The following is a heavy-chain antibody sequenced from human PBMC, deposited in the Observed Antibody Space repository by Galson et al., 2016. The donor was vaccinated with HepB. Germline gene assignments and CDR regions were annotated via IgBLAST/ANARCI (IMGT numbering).Heavy chain of an antibody. CDR1: GGSISSSSYY. Sequence: SETLSLTCTVSGGSISSSSYYWGWIRQPPGKGLEWIGSIYYSGSTFYHPSLKSRVTISVDTSNNHFSLRLTSVTAADTALYYCARQYRGGPSDYWGQGTLVTVSS. D-gene: IGHD5-12*01. J-gene: IGHJ4*02. CDR3: ARQYRGGPSDY. V-gene: IGHV4-39*02. CDR2: IYYSGST.